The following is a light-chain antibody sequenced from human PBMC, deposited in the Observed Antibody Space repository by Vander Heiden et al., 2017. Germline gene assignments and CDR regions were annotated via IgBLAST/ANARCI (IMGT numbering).Light chain of an antibody. V-gene: IGKV1-39*01. CDR2: AAS. J-gene: IGKJ2*01. CDR1: QIINNY. CDR3: QQSYSTPPYT. Sequence: DIQMTQSPSSLSASVGDRVTITCRASQIINNYLNWYQQKPGKAPKLLIYAASTLQSGVPSRCSGSGSGTAFTLTISSLQPEDFATYYCQQSYSTPPYTFGQGTKLEIK.